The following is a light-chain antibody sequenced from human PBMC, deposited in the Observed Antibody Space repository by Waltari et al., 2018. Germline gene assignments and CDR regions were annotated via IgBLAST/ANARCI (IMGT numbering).Light chain of an antibody. CDR3: VLYMGGATYG. CDR1: SGSVSTDYN. Sequence: QTVVTQEPSFSVSPGGTVTLTCGLSSGSVSTDYNPSWYQRTPGQAPRTLIHNTNGRSSGVPDRFSGSILGNKAALTITGAQADDESDYYCVLYMGGATYGFGTGTHVTVL. V-gene: IGLV8-61*01. CDR2: NTN. J-gene: IGLJ1*01.